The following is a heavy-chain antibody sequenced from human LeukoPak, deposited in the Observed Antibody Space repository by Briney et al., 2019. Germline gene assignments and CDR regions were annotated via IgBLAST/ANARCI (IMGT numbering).Heavy chain of an antibody. CDR2: IYSSGGA. CDR1: GGSFSGYY. D-gene: IGHD5-18*01. J-gene: IGHJ4*02. Sequence: PSETLSLTCTDSGGSFSGYYWTWIRQPPGKGLEWIGYIYSSGGAIYNPSLKSRVTMSVDTSNYLFTLKLKSVTAADTAVYYCARQGDTAYYYVDYWGQGTLVTVSS. V-gene: IGHV4-4*09. CDR3: ARQGDTAYYYVDY.